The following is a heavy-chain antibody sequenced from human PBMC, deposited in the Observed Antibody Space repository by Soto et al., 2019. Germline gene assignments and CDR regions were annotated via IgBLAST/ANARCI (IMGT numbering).Heavy chain of an antibody. Sequence: SETLSLTCTVSGGSISSGDYYWSWIRQPPGKGLEWIGYIYYSGSTYYNPSLKSRVTISVDTSKNQFSLKLSSVTAADTAVYYCARDPFYGDYYYGMDVWGQGTTVTVSS. V-gene: IGHV4-30-4*01. CDR2: IYYSGST. J-gene: IGHJ6*02. CDR1: GGSISSGDYY. CDR3: ARDPFYGDYYYGMDV. D-gene: IGHD4-17*01.